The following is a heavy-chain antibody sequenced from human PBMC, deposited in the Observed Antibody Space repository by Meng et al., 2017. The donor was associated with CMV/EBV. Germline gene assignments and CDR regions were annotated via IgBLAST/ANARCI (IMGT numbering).Heavy chain of an antibody. Sequence: ASVQVSCKASGYTFTGHYMHWVRQAPGQGLEWMGWINPNSGGTNYAQKFQGRVTMTRDTSISTAYMELSRLRSDDTAVYYCARGDSGICRYYGMDVWGQGTTVTVSS. V-gene: IGHV1-2*02. CDR2: INPNSGGT. CDR3: ARGDSGICRYYGMDV. J-gene: IGHJ6*02. D-gene: IGHD1-26*01. CDR1: GYTFTGHY.